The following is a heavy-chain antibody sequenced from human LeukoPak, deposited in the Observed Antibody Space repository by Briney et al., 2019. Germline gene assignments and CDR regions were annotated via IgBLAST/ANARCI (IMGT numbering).Heavy chain of an antibody. V-gene: IGHV3-13*01. CDR2: IGTAGDT. Sequence: GGSLRLSCAASGFTFSSYDMHWVRQATGKGLEWVSAIGTAGDTYYPGSVKGRFTISRDNAKNSLYLQMNSLRAEDTAVYYCARALTEDIVVVPAAEPSGWFDPWGQGTLVTVSS. CDR3: ARALTEDIVVVPAAEPSGWFDP. D-gene: IGHD2-2*01. J-gene: IGHJ5*02. CDR1: GFTFSSYD.